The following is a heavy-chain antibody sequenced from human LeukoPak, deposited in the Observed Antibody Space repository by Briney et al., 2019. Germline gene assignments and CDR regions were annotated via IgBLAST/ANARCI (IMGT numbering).Heavy chain of an antibody. CDR2: IIPILGIA. J-gene: IGHJ6*03. Sequence: SVKVSCKASGGTFSSYAISWVRQAPGQGLEWMGRIIPILGIANYAQKFQGRVTITADKSTSTAYMELSSLRSEDTAVYYCARGCSSTRAPCGYMDVWGKGTTVTVSS. CDR3: ARGCSSTRAPCGYMDV. V-gene: IGHV1-69*04. CDR1: GGTFSSYA. D-gene: IGHD2-2*01.